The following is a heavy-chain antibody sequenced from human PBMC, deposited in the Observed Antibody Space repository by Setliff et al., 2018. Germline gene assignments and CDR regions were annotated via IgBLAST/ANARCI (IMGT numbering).Heavy chain of an antibody. CDR2: ISGSGGST. Sequence: HPGGSLRLSCAASGITFSIYSMNWVRQAPGKGPEWVSYISGSGGSTYYADSVKGRFTISRDNAKNSLYLQMNSLRAEDTAVYYCARDGLDYWGQGTLVTVSS. CDR3: ARDGLDY. CDR1: GITFSIYS. J-gene: IGHJ4*02. V-gene: IGHV3-48*01.